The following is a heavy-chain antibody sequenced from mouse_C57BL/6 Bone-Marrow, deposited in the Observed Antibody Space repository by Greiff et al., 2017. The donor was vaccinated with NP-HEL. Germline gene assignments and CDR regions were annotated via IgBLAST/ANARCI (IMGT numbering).Heavy chain of an antibody. Sequence: VQLQQSGPGLVAPSQSLSITCTVSGFSLTSYGVHWVRQPPGKGLEWLVVIWSDGSTTYNSALKSRLSISKDNSKSQVFLKMNSLQTDDTAMYYCARHPDGYGSSSYAMDYWGQGTSVTVSS. J-gene: IGHJ4*01. CDR3: ARHPDGYGSSSYAMDY. CDR1: GFSLTSYG. D-gene: IGHD1-1*01. V-gene: IGHV2-6-1*01. CDR2: IWSDGST.